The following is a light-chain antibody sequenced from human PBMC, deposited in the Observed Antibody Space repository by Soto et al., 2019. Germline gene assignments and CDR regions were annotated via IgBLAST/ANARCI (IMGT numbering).Light chain of an antibody. J-gene: IGKJ4*01. V-gene: IGKV4-1*01. CDR2: WAS. CDR3: QQYFGIPLT. Sequence: DIVMTQSPDSLAVSLGERATINCKSSRSLLHGSNNENFLAWYQQRPGQPPKLLFYWASTRQSGVPERFSGSGSETDFTRTSSSLRAEDVAVYYCQQYFGIPLTFGGGTKVEIK. CDR1: RSLLHGSNNENF.